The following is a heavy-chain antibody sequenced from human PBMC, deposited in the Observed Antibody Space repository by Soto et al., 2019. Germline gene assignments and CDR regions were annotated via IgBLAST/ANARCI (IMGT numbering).Heavy chain of an antibody. J-gene: IGHJ4*02. D-gene: IGHD6-6*01. V-gene: IGHV1-18*01. CDR2: ISAYNGNT. Sequence: QVQLVQSGAEVKKPGASVKVSCKASGYTFTSYGISWVRQATGQGLEWMGWISAYNGNTNYAQKLQGRGTMTTDTSTSTAYMELRILRSDDTAVYYCARDYQDDAARGLFDYWGQGTLVTVSS. CDR1: GYTFTSYG. CDR3: ARDYQDDAARGLFDY.